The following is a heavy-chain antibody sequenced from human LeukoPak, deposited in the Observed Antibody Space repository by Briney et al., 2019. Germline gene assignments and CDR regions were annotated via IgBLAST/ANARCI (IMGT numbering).Heavy chain of an antibody. J-gene: IGHJ4*02. CDR1: GFTFSSYG. D-gene: IGHD6-6*01. CDR2: ISYDGSNK. Sequence: SLRLSCAASGFTFSSYGMHWVRQAPGKGLEWVAVISYDGSNKYYADSVKGRFTISRDNSKNTLYLQMNSLRAEDTAVYYCAKDRPLAGDYWGQGTLVTVSS. V-gene: IGHV3-30*18. CDR3: AKDRPLAGDY.